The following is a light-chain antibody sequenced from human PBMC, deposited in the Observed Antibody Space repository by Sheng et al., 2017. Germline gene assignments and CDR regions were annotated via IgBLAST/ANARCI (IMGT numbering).Light chain of an antibody. CDR1: SSDVGSYNL. CDR3: SSYTSSSTLEV. CDR2: DVS. V-gene: IGLV2-14*02. J-gene: IGLJ1*01. Sequence: QSALTQPASVSGSPGQSITISCTGTSSDVGSYNLVSWYQQHPGKAPKLMIYDVSKRPSGVSNRFSGSKSGNTASLTISGLQAEDEADYYCSSYTSSSTLEVFGTGTKVTVL.